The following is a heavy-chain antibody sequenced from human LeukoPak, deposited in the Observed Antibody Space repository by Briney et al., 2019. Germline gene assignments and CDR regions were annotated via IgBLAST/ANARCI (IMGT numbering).Heavy chain of an antibody. CDR1: GYTFTGYY. CDR2: INPSGGST. J-gene: IGHJ4*02. V-gene: IGHV1-46*01. D-gene: IGHD3-22*01. CDR3: ARDARYYYDSSGYYFDY. Sequence: ASVKVSCKASGYTFTGYYMHWVRQAPGQGLEWMGIINPSGGSTSYAQKFQGRVTMTRDTSTSTVYMELSSLRSEDTAVYYCARDARYYYDSSGYYFDYWGQGTLVTVSS.